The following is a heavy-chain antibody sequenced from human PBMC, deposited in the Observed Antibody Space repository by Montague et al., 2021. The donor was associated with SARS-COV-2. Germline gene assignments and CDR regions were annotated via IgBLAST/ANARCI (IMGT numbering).Heavy chain of an antibody. Sequence: SLRLSCAASGFTFSYYDMNWVRQAPGKGPEWISYISTSAYTTSYAGSVKGRFTISRDNGKNSLYLQMNSLRVEDTAVYYCTRDYRSVVGDGLNIWGQGTKDNDSS. CDR2: ISTSAYTT. D-gene: IGHD5-24*01. CDR3: TRDYRSVVGDGLNI. J-gene: IGHJ3*01. V-gene: IGHV3-48*03. CDR1: GFTFSYYD.